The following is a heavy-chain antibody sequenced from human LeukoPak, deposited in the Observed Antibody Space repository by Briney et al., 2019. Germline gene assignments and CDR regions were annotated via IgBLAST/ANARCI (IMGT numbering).Heavy chain of an antibody. CDR3: ARDLGYYDSSGYYYGSSYYYNYYGMDV. V-gene: IGHV3-48*03. Sequence: PGGSLRLSCAASGFTFSSYEMNWVRQAPGKGLEWVSYISSSGSTIYYADSVKGRFTISRDNAKNSLYLQMNSLRAEDTAVYYCARDLGYYDSSGYYYGSSYYYNYYGMDVWGQGTTVTVSS. CDR2: ISSSGSTI. J-gene: IGHJ6*02. D-gene: IGHD3-22*01. CDR1: GFTFSSYE.